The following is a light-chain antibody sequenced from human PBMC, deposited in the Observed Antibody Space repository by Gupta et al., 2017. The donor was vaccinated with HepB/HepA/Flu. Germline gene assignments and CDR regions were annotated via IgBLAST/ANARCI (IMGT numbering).Light chain of an antibody. CDR1: SSNIGSNY. Sequence: QSVLTQPPSASGTPGQMVTISCSGSSSNIGSNYVYWYQQFPGTAPKLLIYRNNQRPSGVPDRFSGSKSGTSASLAISGLRSDDEADYYCATWDDSLSGYVFGNGTNVTVL. V-gene: IGLV1-47*01. CDR3: ATWDDSLSGYV. CDR2: RNN. J-gene: IGLJ1*01.